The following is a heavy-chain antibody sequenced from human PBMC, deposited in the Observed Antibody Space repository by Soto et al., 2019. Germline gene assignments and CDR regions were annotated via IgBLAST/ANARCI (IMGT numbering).Heavy chain of an antibody. CDR1: GYTFTSYY. CDR2: INPSGGST. Sequence: GASVKISCKASGYTFTSYYMHWVRQAPGQGLEWMGIINPSGGSTSYAQKFQGRVTMTRDTSTSTVYMELSSLRAEDTAVYYCAKAVVVVALDWFDPWGQGTLVTVSS. J-gene: IGHJ5*02. V-gene: IGHV1-46*01. CDR3: AKAVVVVALDWFDP. D-gene: IGHD2-21*01.